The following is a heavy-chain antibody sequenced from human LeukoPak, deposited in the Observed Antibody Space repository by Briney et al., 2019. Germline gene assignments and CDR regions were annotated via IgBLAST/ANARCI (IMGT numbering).Heavy chain of an antibody. V-gene: IGHV3-66*02. J-gene: IGHJ4*02. CDR1: GFTVSSNY. D-gene: IGHD6-13*01. Sequence: GGSLRLSXAASGFTVSSNYMSWVRQAPGKGLEWVSVIYSGGSTYYADSVKGRFTISRDNSKNTLYLQMNSLRAEDTAVYYCARVGKGAAAGTDYWGQGTLVTVSS. CDR3: ARVGKGAAAGTDY. CDR2: IYSGGST.